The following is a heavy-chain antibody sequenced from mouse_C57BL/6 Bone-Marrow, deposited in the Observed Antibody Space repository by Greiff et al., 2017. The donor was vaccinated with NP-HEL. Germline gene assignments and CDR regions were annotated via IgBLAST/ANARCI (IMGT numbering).Heavy chain of an antibody. J-gene: IGHJ2*01. CDR3: ARGTTVVATRGFDY. V-gene: IGHV1-81*01. CDR2: IYPRSGNT. Sequence: QVQLQQSGAELARPGASVKLSCEASGYTFTSYGISWVKQRTGQGLEWIGEIYPRSGNTYYNEKFKGKATLTADKSSSTADMELRSLTSEDSAVYFWARGTTVVATRGFDYWGQGTTLTVSS. D-gene: IGHD1-1*01. CDR1: GYTFTSYG.